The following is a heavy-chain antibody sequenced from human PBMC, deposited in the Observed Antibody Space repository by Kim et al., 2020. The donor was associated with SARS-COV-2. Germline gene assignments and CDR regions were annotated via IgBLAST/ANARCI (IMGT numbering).Heavy chain of an antibody. CDR2: ISYDGSIK. CDR3: ASDFKYTSSFYYVDS. CDR1: GFTFSSYG. Sequence: GGSLRLSCATSGFTFSSYGMHWVRQAPGKGLDWVSIISYDGSIKYYADSVKGRFTISRDNSKKTLYLQMNSLRAEDTAVYFCASDFKYTSSFYYVDSWG. V-gene: IGHV3-30*03. J-gene: IGHJ5*01. D-gene: IGHD6-13*01.